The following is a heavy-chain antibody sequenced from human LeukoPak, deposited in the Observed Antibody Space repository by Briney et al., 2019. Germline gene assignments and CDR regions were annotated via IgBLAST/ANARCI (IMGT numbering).Heavy chain of an antibody. J-gene: IGHJ5*01. Sequence: GESLKICAKCSVSRFAINCGVGAGQMPGKGLEWMGRIDPSDSYTNYSPSFQGHVTISADKSLNTAYLTWSSLKASYTAMYSCARNRTSRWFEYWGQGTLVTVSS. V-gene: IGHV5-10-1*01. CDR2: IDPSDSYT. CDR3: ARNRTSRWFEY. D-gene: IGHD1-1*01. CDR1: VSRFAINC.